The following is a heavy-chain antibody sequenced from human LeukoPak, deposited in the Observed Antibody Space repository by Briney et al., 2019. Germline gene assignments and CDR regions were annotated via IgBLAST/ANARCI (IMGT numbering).Heavy chain of an antibody. V-gene: IGHV3-20*04. CDR1: GFTFSSYS. CDR3: ARVMGGYDFWSGFNWFDP. CDR2: INWNGGST. D-gene: IGHD3-3*01. Sequence: GGSLRLSCAASGFTFSSYSMNWVRQAPGKGLEWVSGINWNGGSTGYADSVKGRFTISRDNAKNSLYLQMNSLRAEDTALYYCARVMGGYDFWSGFNWFDPWGQGTLVTVSS. J-gene: IGHJ5*02.